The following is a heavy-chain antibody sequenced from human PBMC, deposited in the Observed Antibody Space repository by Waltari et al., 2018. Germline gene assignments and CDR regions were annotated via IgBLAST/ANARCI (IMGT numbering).Heavy chain of an antibody. Sequence: QVQLVQSGAEVKKPGASVKVSCKVSGYTLTELSMHWVRQAPGKGLEWMGGFDPEDGETIYAQKFQGRVTMTEDTSTDTAYMELSSLRSEDTAVYYCAKDLYDYVWGSYRYKRDAFDIWGQGTMVTVSS. J-gene: IGHJ3*02. D-gene: IGHD3-16*02. CDR3: AKDLYDYVWGSYRYKRDAFDI. CDR2: FDPEDGET. CDR1: GYTLTELS. V-gene: IGHV1-24*01.